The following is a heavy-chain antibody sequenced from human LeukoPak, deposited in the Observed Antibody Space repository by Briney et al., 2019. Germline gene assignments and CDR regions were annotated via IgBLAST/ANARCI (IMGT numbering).Heavy chain of an antibody. CDR1: GGSIRSYY. J-gene: IGHJ5*02. Sequence: SETLSLTCTVSGGSIRSYYWSWIRQPAGKGLEWIGRIYTSGGTNYNPSLKSRVTISVDTSKNQFSLKLSSVTAADTAVYYCARGLTDYDSSGYYLGYWFDPWGQGTLVTVSS. D-gene: IGHD3-22*01. V-gene: IGHV4-4*07. CDR3: ARGLTDYDSSGYYLGYWFDP. CDR2: IYTSGGT.